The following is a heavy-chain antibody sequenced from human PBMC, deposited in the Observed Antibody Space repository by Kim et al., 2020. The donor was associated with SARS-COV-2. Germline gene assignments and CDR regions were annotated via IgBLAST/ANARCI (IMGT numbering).Heavy chain of an antibody. J-gene: IGHJ2*01. CDR1: GGTFSSYT. CDR3: ASGAVTAALAYWYFDL. CDR2: IIPILGIA. D-gene: IGHD2-21*02. V-gene: IGHV1-69*02. Sequence: SVKVSCKASGGTFSSYTISWVRQAPGQGLEWMGRIIPILGIANYAQKFQGRVTITADKSTSTAYMELSSLRSEDTAVYYCASGAVTAALAYWYFDLWGRGTLVTVSS.